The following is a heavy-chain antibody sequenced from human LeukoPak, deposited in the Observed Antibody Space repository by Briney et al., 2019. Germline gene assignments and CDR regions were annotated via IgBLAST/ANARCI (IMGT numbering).Heavy chain of an antibody. CDR3: ARGSGYYYVDFDY. V-gene: IGHV4-39*01. CDR2: IYYSGST. D-gene: IGHD3-22*01. CDR1: GGSISSSSYY. Sequence: PSETQSLTCTVSGGSISSSSYYWGWIRQPPGKGLEWIGSIYYSGSTYYNPSLKSRVSISVDTSKNQFSLKLSSVTAADTALYYCARGSGYYYVDFDYWGQGTLVTASS. J-gene: IGHJ4*02.